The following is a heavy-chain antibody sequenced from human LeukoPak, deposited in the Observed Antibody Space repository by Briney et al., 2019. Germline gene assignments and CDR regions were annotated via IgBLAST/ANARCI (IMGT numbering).Heavy chain of an antibody. V-gene: IGHV4-38-2*02. CDR3: ASRYSSSWYLPFFDY. D-gene: IGHD6-13*01. J-gene: IGHJ4*02. CDR2: IYHSGST. CDR1: GYSISSGYY. Sequence: SETLSLTCTVSGYSISSGYYWGWIQQPPGKGLEWIGSIYHSGSTNYNPSLKSRVTISVDTSKNQFSLKLSSMTAADTAVYYCASRYSSSWYLPFFDYWGQGTLVTVSS.